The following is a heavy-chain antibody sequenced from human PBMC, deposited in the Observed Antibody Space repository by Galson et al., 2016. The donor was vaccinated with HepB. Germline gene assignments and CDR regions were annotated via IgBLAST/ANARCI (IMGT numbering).Heavy chain of an antibody. CDR3: ARDRYSGSYYVGAFDI. Sequence: SVKVSCKASGYTFTGSYMHWVRQAPGQGLEWMGWIKPDSGVTSYAQKFQGRVTMTRDTSISTVYMELSRLKSDDTAIYYCARDRYSGSYYVGAFDIWGQGTMVTVS. D-gene: IGHD1-26*01. V-gene: IGHV1-2*02. CDR1: GYTFTGSY. J-gene: IGHJ3*02. CDR2: IKPDSGVT.